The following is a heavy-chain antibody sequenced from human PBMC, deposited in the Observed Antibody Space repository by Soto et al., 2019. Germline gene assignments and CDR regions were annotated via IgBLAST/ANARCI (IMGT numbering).Heavy chain of an antibody. CDR2: IYYSGST. CDR3: ARGGFCAGGSCSEPFDY. J-gene: IGHJ4*02. CDR1: GGSISSYY. Sequence: PSETLSLTCTVSGGSISSYYWSWIRQPPGKGLEWIGYIYYSGSTNYNPSLKSRVTISVDTSKNQFSLKLSSVTAADTAVYYCARGGFCAGGSCSEPFDYWGQGTLVTVSS. V-gene: IGHV4-59*01. D-gene: IGHD2-15*01.